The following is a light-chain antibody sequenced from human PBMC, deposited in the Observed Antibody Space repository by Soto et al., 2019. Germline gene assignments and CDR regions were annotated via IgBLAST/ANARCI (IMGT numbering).Light chain of an antibody. CDR2: AAY. CDR1: QGIYKD. V-gene: IGKV1-33*01. CDR3: QQYYVLPYS. J-gene: IGKJ2*03. Sequence: DIQMTQSPSSLSASVGDRVTITCQASQGIYKDLNWYQQKPGKAPKILMYAAYNLETGVPSRFTGSGANRDFTLTISSLQPEDIGTYYCQQYYVLPYSFGQGTKLEI.